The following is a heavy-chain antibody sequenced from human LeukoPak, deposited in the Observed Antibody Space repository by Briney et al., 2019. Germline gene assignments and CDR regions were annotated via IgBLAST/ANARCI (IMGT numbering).Heavy chain of an antibody. D-gene: IGHD6-13*01. CDR1: GFTFSSYA. J-gene: IGHJ4*02. V-gene: IGHV3-23*01. CDR2: ISGSGGTT. Sequence: GGSLRLSCAASGFTFSSYAMSWVRQAPGKGLEWVSGISGSGGTTYYADSVKGRFTISRDNSKNTLYLQMNSLRAEDTAIYYCAKEHKYSSSWYYFDYWGQGTLVTVSS. CDR3: AKEHKYSSSWYYFDY.